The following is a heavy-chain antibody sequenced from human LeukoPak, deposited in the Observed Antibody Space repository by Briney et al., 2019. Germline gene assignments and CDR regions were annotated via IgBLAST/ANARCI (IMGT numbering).Heavy chain of an antibody. CDR1: GFTFSSYG. V-gene: IGHV3-30*02. CDR3: AKVGFLWFGELSYFDY. D-gene: IGHD3-10*01. J-gene: IGHJ4*02. Sequence: GGSLRLSCAASGFTFSSYGMHWVRQAPGKGLEWVAFIRYDGSNKYYADSVKGRFTISRDNSKNTLYVQMNSLRAEDTAVYYCAKVGFLWFGELSYFDYWGQGTLVTVSS. CDR2: IRYDGSNK.